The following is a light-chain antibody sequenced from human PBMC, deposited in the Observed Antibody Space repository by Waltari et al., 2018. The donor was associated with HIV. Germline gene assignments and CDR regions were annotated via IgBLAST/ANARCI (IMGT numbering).Light chain of an antibody. CDR3: YSTESSGTHRV. Sequence: SYELTQPPSVSVSPGQTARITCSGDTLPKKYAHWYQQKSGQAPVLVNYEDIKRPSGIPGRFSGSSSGTVAILTISGAQVEDEADYYCYSTESSGTHRVFGGGTKLTVL. V-gene: IGLV3-10*01. CDR2: EDI. CDR1: TLPKKY. J-gene: IGLJ3*02.